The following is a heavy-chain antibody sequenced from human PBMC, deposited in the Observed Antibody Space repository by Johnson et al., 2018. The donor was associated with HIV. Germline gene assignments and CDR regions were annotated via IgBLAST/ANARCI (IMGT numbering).Heavy chain of an antibody. V-gene: IGHV3-23*04. J-gene: IGHJ3*02. CDR2: INWNGGST. D-gene: IGHD3-22*01. CDR1: GFTFSDYY. Sequence: VQLVESGGGLVQPGGSLGLSCAASGFTFSDYYMSWIRQAPGKGLEWVSGINWNGGSTYYADSVKGRFTISRDNSKNTLYLQMNSLRAEDTAVYYCTKSEPAMIVVFRENDAFDIWGQGTMVTVSS. CDR3: TKSEPAMIVVFRENDAFDI.